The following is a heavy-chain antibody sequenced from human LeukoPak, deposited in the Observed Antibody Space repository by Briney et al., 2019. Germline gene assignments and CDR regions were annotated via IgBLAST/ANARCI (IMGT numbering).Heavy chain of an antibody. J-gene: IGHJ1*01. CDR3: ARDRDIVVVVAAHEYFQH. CDR2: ISAYNGNT. Sequence: ASVKVSCKASGYTFTSYGISWVRQAPGQGLEWMGWISAYNGNTNYAQKLQGRVTMTTDTSTSTVYMELRSLRSDDTAVYYCARDRDIVVVVAAHEYFQHWGQGTLVTVSS. V-gene: IGHV1-18*04. D-gene: IGHD2-15*01. CDR1: GYTFTSYG.